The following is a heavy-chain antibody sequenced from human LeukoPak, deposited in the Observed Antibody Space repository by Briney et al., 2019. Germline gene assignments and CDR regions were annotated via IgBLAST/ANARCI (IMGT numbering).Heavy chain of an antibody. CDR1: GFTFSSYS. V-gene: IGHV3-21*01. J-gene: IGHJ3*02. CDR3: ATYCSSTSCEAFDI. CDR2: ISSSSSYI. D-gene: IGHD2-2*01. Sequence: PGGSLRLSRAASGFTFSSYSMNWVRQAPGKGLEWVSSISSSSSYIYYADSVKGRFTISRDNAKNSLYLQMNSLRAEDTAVYYCATYCSSTSCEAFDIWGQGTMVTVSS.